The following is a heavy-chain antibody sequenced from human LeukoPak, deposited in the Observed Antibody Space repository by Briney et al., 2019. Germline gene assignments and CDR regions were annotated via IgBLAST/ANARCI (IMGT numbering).Heavy chain of an antibody. D-gene: IGHD3-10*01. V-gene: IGHV3-53*01. CDR3: ARGRGTYYFDY. CDR2: IYSGGST. CDR1: GFTVSTNY. J-gene: IGHJ4*02. Sequence: PGGSLRLSCAASGFTVSTNYMSWVRQAPGKGLEGVSVIYSGGSTYYADSVKGRFTISRDNSKNTLYPQMNSLRAEDTAVYYCARGRGTYYFDYWGQGTLVTVSS.